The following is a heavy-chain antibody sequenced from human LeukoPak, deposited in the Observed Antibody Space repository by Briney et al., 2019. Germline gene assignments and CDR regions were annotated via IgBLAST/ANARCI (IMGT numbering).Heavy chain of an antibody. CDR2: ISGSGGST. CDR3: AKGWPVAGTGGPGGTFDY. V-gene: IGHV3-23*01. CDR1: GFTFSSYA. Sequence: GGSLRLSCAPSGFTFSSYAMSWVRQAPGKGPGWVSAISGSGGSTYYADSVKGRFTISRDNSKNTLYLQMNSLRAEDTAVYYCAKGWPVAGTGGPGGTFDYWGQGTLVTVSS. J-gene: IGHJ4*02. D-gene: IGHD6-19*01.